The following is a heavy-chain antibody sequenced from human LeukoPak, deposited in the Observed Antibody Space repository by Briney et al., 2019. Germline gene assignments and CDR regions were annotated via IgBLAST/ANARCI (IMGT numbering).Heavy chain of an antibody. CDR2: GHHSGTT. CDR3: ARWGESGDSVVHAFDI. J-gene: IGHJ3*02. Sequence: SXXLSLTCTVSGGSISSYYWNWMRQSPGKGLGWIGYGHHSGTTNYNPSLESRGTISVDTSKNQFSLKLSSVSAADTAVYYCARWGESGDSVVHAFDIWGRGTMVTVSS. V-gene: IGHV4-59*01. CDR1: GGSISSYY. D-gene: IGHD2-21*02.